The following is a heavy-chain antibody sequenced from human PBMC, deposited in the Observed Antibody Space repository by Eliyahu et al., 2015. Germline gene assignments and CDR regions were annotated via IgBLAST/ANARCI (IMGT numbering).Heavy chain of an antibody. V-gene: IGHV4-4*09. J-gene: IGHJ4*02. CDR1: GGSISSYY. CDR3: ARHNPSSWYRQGHSRHFDY. CDR2: IYTSGST. Sequence: QVQLQDSGPGLVKPSETLSLTCXVSGGSISSYYWSWIRQPPGKGLEWIEYIYTSGSTNYNPPLKSRVTISVDTSKNQFSLKLSSVTAADTAVYYCARHNPSSWYRQGHSRHFDYWGQGTLVTVSS. D-gene: IGHD6-13*01.